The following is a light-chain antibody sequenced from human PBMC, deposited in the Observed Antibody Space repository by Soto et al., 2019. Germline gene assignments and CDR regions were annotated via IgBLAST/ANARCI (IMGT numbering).Light chain of an antibody. J-gene: IGKJ4*01. CDR1: QSILYSPSNKNA. CDR3: QQFYTTPT. CDR2: WAS. Sequence: DIVMTQSPDSLAVSLGERATINCKSSQSILYSPSNKNALAWYAQKPGESPKLLISWASTRESGVPDRFSGSESGTDFTLTISSLQAEDVGVYYCQQFYTTPTFGGGTKVEL. V-gene: IGKV4-1*01.